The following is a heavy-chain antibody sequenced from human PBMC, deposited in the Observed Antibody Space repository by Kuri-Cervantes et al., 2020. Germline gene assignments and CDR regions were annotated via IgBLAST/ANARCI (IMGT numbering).Heavy chain of an antibody. CDR1: GYTFTGYY. V-gene: IGHV1-2*02. J-gene: IGHJ4*02. D-gene: IGHD3-16*02. CDR3: ARAYYDYVWGSYRPYYFDY. Sequence: ASVKVSCKASGYTFTGYYMHWVRQAPGQGLEWMGWINPNSGGTNYAQKFQGRVTTTRDTSISTAYMGLSRLRSDDTAVYYCARAYYDYVWGSYRPYYFDYWGQGTLVTVSS. CDR2: INPNSGGT.